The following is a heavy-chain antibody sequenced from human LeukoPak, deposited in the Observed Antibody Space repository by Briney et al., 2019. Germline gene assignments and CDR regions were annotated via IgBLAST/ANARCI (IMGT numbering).Heavy chain of an antibody. CDR1: GFTFTNHW. CDR3: ARPSLNTGSYFDY. Sequence: GGSLRLSCVTSGFTFTNHWMSWVRQAPGKGLEWVANIREDGGHTNYVDSVKGRFTISRDNAKNSLYLQMNSLRAEDTAVYYCARPSLNTGSYFDYWGQGILVSVSS. J-gene: IGHJ4*02. D-gene: IGHD1-26*01. CDR2: IREDGGHT. V-gene: IGHV3-7*01.